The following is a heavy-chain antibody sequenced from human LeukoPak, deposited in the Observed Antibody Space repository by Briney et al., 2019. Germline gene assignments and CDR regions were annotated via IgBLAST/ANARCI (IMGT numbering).Heavy chain of an antibody. D-gene: IGHD3-10*01. V-gene: IGHV3-23*01. CDR2: ISCSCGST. J-gene: IGHJ1*01. Sequence: PGGSLRLSCAASGFTFSSYAVSWVRQAPGKGLEWVSFISCSCGSTYYADSVKGRFTISRDNSKNTLYLQMNSLRAEDTAVYYCARVYYGSGSYYDAYFQHWGQGTLVTVSS. CDR3: ARVYYGSGSYYDAYFQH. CDR1: GFTFSSYA.